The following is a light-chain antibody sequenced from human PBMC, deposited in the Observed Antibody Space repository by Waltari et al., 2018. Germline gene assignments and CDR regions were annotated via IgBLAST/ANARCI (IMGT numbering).Light chain of an antibody. Sequence: EVVLTQSPGTLSFSPGERATLSCRASQNIRGAYLAWYQQRPGQAPRLLIDVSFIRATGIPDRFSGSGSGADFTLTISSLAPEDSAVYFCHQYDTSPQTFGQGTKVSIK. CDR1: QNIRGAY. J-gene: IGKJ1*01. CDR3: HQYDTSPQT. CDR2: VSF. V-gene: IGKV3-20*01.